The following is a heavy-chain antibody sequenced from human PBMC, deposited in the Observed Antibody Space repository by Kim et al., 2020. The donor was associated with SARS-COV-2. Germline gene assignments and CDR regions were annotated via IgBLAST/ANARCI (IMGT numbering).Heavy chain of an antibody. Sequence: GGSLRLSCAASGLTFSDYWMSWLRQAPGKGLEWVANIRQDGNEKYYVDSVKGRFTISRDNAKNTLYLQMDCLRDDDTAVYYCARDLTVSTRGFDYWGQGTLGTVSS. D-gene: IGHD4-17*01. CDR2: IRQDGNEK. J-gene: IGHJ4*02. CDR1: GLTFSDYW. CDR3: ARDLTVSTRGFDY. V-gene: IGHV3-7*03.